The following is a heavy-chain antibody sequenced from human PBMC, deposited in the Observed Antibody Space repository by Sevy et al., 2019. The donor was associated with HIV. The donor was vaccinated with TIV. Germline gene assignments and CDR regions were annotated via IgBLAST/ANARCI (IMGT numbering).Heavy chain of an antibody. Sequence: GGFLRLSCAASGFTFSDYYMSWIRQAPGKGLEWVSYISSSGSTIYYADSVKGRFTISRDNAKNSLYLQMNSLRAEDTAVYYCARGLGYCSGGSCYSYYYYGMDVWGQGTTVTVSS. CDR3: ARGLGYCSGGSCYSYYYYGMDV. J-gene: IGHJ6*02. CDR1: GFTFSDYY. D-gene: IGHD2-15*01. V-gene: IGHV3-11*01. CDR2: ISSSGSTI.